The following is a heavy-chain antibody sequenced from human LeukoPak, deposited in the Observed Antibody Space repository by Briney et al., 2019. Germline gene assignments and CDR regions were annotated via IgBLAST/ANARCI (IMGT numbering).Heavy chain of an antibody. CDR3: LKVTERSGWYWFDP. V-gene: IGHV3-23*01. D-gene: IGHD6-19*01. J-gene: IGHJ5*02. Sequence: GGSLRLSCAASGFTFSSYAMSWVRQAPGKGLEWVSAISGSGGSTYHADSVKGRFTISRDNSKNTLYLQMNSLRAEDTAVYYCLKVTERSGWYWFDPSGQGTLVTVS. CDR2: ISGSGGST. CDR1: GFTFSSYA.